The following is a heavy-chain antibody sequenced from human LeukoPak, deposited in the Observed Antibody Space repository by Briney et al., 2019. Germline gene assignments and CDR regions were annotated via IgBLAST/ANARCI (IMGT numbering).Heavy chain of an antibody. Sequence: GGSLRLSCAASGFTFSNFAMSWVRQAPGKGLHWVSGLSSGGRSTFYTDSVKGRFPISRDNSKNTLYLQMNSLRADVTAVYYCAKDRGVGVSNWFDPWGQGTLVTVSS. CDR2: LSSGGRST. CDR1: GFTFSNFA. CDR3: AKDRGVGVSNWFDP. D-gene: IGHD3-10*01. V-gene: IGHV3-23*01. J-gene: IGHJ5*02.